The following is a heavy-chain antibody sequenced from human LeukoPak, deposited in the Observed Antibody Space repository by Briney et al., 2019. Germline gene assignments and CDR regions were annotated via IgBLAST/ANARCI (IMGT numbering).Heavy chain of an antibody. D-gene: IGHD4-17*01. Sequence: GGSLRLSCAASGFTFSSYSMNWVRQAPGKGLEWVPYISSSSSTIYYADSVKGRFTISRDNAKNSLYLQMNSLRAEDTAVYYCAREIPDYGDYADLYYYYYMDVWGKGTTVTVSS. CDR2: ISSSSSTI. V-gene: IGHV3-48*04. CDR1: GFTFSSYS. CDR3: AREIPDYGDYADLYYYYYMDV. J-gene: IGHJ6*03.